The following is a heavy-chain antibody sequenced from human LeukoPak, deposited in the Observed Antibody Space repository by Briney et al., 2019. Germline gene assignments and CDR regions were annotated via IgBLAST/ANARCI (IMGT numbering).Heavy chain of an antibody. V-gene: IGHV3-33*01. J-gene: IGHJ4*02. D-gene: IGHD3-22*01. CDR2: IWYDGSNK. CDR3: ARGTYYYDSSGYGFDY. Sequence: GGSLRLSCAASGFTFSSYGMHWVRQAPGKGLEWVAVIWYDGSNKYYADSVKGRFTISRDNSKNTLYLQMNSLRAEDTAVYYCARGTYYYDSSGYGFDYWGQGTLVAVSS. CDR1: GFTFSSYG.